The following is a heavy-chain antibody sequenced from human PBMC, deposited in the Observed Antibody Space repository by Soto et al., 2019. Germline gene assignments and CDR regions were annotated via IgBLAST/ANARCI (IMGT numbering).Heavy chain of an antibody. Sequence: LSCAASGFTFSGSAMHWVRQASGKGLEWVGRIRSKANSYATAYAASVKGRFTISRDDSKNTAYLQMNSLKTEDTAVYYCTRDLLYYYDSSGYGSDYWGQGTLVTVSS. CDR2: IRSKANSYAT. J-gene: IGHJ4*02. V-gene: IGHV3-73*01. CDR3: TRDLLYYYDSSGYGSDY. CDR1: GFTFSGSA. D-gene: IGHD3-22*01.